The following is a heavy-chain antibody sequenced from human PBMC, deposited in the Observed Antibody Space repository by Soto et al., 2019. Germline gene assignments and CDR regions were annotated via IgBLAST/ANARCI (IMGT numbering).Heavy chain of an antibody. CDR1: GFTFSSYG. CDR2: IWYDGSNK. D-gene: IGHD4-17*01. CDR3: ARDGDYGDSQDYFDY. Sequence: PGDSLRLSYEASGFTFSSYGMHWVRQAPGKGLEWVAVIWYDGSNKYYADSVKGRFTISRDNSKNTLYLQMNSLRAEDTAVYYCARDGDYGDSQDYFDYWGQGT. V-gene: IGHV3-33*01. J-gene: IGHJ4*02.